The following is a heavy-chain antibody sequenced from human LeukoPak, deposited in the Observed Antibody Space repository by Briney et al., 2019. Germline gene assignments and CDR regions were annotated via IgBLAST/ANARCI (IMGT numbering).Heavy chain of an antibody. CDR1: GYTFTSYY. V-gene: IGHV1-46*01. D-gene: IGHD7-27*01. J-gene: IGHJ2*01. CDR2: INPSGGST. Sequence: GASVKVSCKASGYTFTSYYMHWVRQAPGQGLEWMGIINPSGGSTSYAQKFQGRVTMTRDTSTSTVYMELSRLRSDDTAVYYCARRTGDPGYFDLWGRGTLVTVSS. CDR3: ARRTGDPGYFDL.